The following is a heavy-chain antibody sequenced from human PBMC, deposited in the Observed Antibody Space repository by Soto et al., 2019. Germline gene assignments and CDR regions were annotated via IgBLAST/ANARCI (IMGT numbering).Heavy chain of an antibody. Sequence: PGGSLRLSCAASGFTFSSYAMSWVRQAPGKGLEWVSGISGSGGRTYYADSVKGRFTISRDNSKNTMYLQMDSLRAEDTAVYYCAKEKSDQLLCTKDHWGQRTLVTVSS. CDR3: AKEKSDQLLCTKDH. D-gene: IGHD2-2*01. V-gene: IGHV3-23*01. CDR1: GFTFSSYA. J-gene: IGHJ4*02. CDR2: ISGSGGRT.